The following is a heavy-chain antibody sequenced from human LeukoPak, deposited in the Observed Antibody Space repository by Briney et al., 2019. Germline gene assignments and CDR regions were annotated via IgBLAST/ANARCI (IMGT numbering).Heavy chain of an antibody. D-gene: IGHD3-22*01. CDR2: ISGSGGGT. CDR3: AKDLNYYDSSGYDTH. Sequence: GGSLRLSCAASGFTFSSYAMSWVRQAPGKGLEWVSAISGSGGGTYYADSVKGRFTISRDNSKNTLYLQMNSLRAEDTAVYYCAKDLNYYDSSGYDTHWGQGTLVTVSS. CDR1: GFTFSSYA. J-gene: IGHJ4*02. V-gene: IGHV3-23*01.